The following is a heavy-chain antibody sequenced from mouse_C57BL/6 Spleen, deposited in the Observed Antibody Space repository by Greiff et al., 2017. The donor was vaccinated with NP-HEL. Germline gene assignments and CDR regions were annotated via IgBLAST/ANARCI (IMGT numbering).Heavy chain of an antibody. CDR1: GYTFTDYE. D-gene: IGHD1-1*01. Sequence: VKLMESGAELVRPGASVTLSCKASGYTFTDYEMHWVKQTPVHGLEWIGAIDPETGGTAYNQKFKGKAILTADKSSSTAYMELRSLTSEDSAVYYCTRGDGNAFAYWGQGTLVTVSA. CDR2: IDPETGGT. V-gene: IGHV1-15*01. CDR3: TRGDGNAFAY. J-gene: IGHJ3*01.